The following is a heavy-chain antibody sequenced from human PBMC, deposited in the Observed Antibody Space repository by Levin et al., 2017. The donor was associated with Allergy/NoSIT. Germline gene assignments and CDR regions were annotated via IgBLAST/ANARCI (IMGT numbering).Heavy chain of an antibody. CDR1: GFTFSTYW. CDR3: ARDKVLGPTNFDS. J-gene: IGHJ4*02. V-gene: IGHV3-7*01. D-gene: IGHD1-26*01. Sequence: GGSLRLSCAASGFTFSTYWMSWVRQAPGKGLEWVANINQDGSEKYYVDSVKGRFTISRDNAKISLYLQMNSLRAEDTAVYYCARDKVLGPTNFDSWGQGTLVTVSS. CDR2: INQDGSEK.